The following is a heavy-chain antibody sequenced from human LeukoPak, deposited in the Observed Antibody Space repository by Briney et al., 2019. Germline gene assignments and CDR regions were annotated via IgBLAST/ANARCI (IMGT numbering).Heavy chain of an antibody. CDR1: GFTFSSYA. CDR2: ISGSGGGT. J-gene: IGHJ4*02. Sequence: GGSLRLSRAASGFTFSSYAMSWVRQAPGKGLEWVSAISGSGGGTYYADSVQGRFTISRDNSKNTLYLQMNSLRAEDTAVYYCANPFPVDTAMPRDYWGQGTLVTVSS. CDR3: ANPFPVDTAMPRDY. D-gene: IGHD5-18*01. V-gene: IGHV3-23*01.